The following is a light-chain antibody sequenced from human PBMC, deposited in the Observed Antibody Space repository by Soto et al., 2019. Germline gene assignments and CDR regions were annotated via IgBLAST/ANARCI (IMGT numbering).Light chain of an antibody. V-gene: IGLV2-11*01. CDR2: DVS. Sequence: QSALTQPRSVSGSPGQSVTISCTGTSGDVGGYNYVSWYQQHPGKAPKLMIYDVSKRPSGVPDRFSGSKSGNTASLTISGLQAEDGADYYCGSYAGSSLFPGVFGGGTKLTVL. CDR3: GSYAGSSLFPGV. J-gene: IGLJ3*02. CDR1: SGDVGGYNY.